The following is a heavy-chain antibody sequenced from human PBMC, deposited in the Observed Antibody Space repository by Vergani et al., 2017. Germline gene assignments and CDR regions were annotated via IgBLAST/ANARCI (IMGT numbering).Heavy chain of an antibody. CDR1: GESFSSFY. V-gene: IGHV4-34*02. Sequence: QVQLQQWGAGVVKPSGTLSLTCAVFGESFSSFYWSWIRQPPGKGLEWIGEINNDGHTNYNPSLKSRVTISVDTSKNQFSLKLSSVTAADTAVYYCARGPNRRYYGMDVWGQGTTVTVSS. CDR2: INNDGHT. J-gene: IGHJ6*02. CDR3: ARGPNRRYYGMDV. D-gene: IGHD2-8*01.